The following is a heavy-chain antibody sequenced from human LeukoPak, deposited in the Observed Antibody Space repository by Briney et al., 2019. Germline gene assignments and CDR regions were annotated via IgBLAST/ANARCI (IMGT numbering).Heavy chain of an antibody. J-gene: IGHJ4*02. V-gene: IGHV1-46*01. CDR2: INPSGGST. D-gene: IGHD6-13*01. CDR1: GYTFTSYY. CDR3: AREGYTPGKVFDY. Sequence: ASVKVSCKASGYTFTSYYMHWVRQAPGQGLEWMGIINPSGGSTSYAQKLQGRVTMTTDTSTSTAYMELRSLRSDDTAVYYCAREGYTPGKVFDYWGQGTLVTVSS.